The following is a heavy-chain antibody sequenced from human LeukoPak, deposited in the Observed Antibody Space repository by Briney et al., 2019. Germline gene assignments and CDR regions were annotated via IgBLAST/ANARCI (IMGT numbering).Heavy chain of an antibody. CDR2: MYHSGST. J-gene: IGHJ4*02. V-gene: IGHV4-38-2*01. Sequence: PSETLSLTCAVSGYSINSGYFWGWIRQPPGKGREYIGSMYHSGSTYHNPSLKSRVTISVDTSKNQFSLKLTSVTAADTAVYYCARHRLFDSSGYYYDFDYWGQGTLVTVSS. CDR1: GYSINSGYF. D-gene: IGHD3-22*01. CDR3: ARHRLFDSSGYYYDFDY.